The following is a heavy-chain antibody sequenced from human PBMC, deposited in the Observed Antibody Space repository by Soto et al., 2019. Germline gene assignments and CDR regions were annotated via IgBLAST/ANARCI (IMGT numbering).Heavy chain of an antibody. CDR3: ARDGQYDYVWGSYRQNQYYYGMDV. CDR1: GYTFTSYG. V-gene: IGHV1-18*01. D-gene: IGHD3-16*02. Sequence: QVQLVQSGAEVKKPGASVKVSCKASGYTFTSYGISWVRQAPGQGLEWMGWISAYNGNTNYAQKRQGRVTMTTDTSTSTAYMELRSLRSDDTAVYYCARDGQYDYVWGSYRQNQYYYGMDVWGQGTTVTVSS. CDR2: ISAYNGNT. J-gene: IGHJ6*02.